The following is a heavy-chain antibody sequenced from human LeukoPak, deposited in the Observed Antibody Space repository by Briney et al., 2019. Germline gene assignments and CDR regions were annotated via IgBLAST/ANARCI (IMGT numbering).Heavy chain of an antibody. CDR1: GLNFNNYD. V-gene: IGHV3-30*02. Sequence: GGSLTLSCVASGLNFNNYDLHWVRQAPGKGLEWVAFIKFHGHETFYADSVGGRFTFSRDNSRNTSYLQMNSLRSEDTAVYYCAREAPICTNADCRTGFDYWGQGTLVAVSS. J-gene: IGHJ4*02. CDR3: AREAPICTNADCRTGFDY. CDR2: IKFHGHET. D-gene: IGHD2-8*01.